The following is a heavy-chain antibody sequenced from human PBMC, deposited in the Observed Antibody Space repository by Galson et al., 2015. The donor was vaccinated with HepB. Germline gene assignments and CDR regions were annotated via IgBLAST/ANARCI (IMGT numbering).Heavy chain of an antibody. D-gene: IGHD3-22*01. CDR1: RYTFTDYY. CDR2: INPNGGGT. CDR3: ARDYYDSSGPSAEYFQH. V-gene: IGHV1-2*02. J-gene: IGHJ1*01. Sequence: SVKVSCKASRYTFTDYYIHWVRQAPGQGLEWMGWINPNGGGTNYAQNFQDRVTMTRDTSISTIYMELSRLTSDDTAVYYCARDYYDSSGPSAEYFQHWGQGTQVTVSS.